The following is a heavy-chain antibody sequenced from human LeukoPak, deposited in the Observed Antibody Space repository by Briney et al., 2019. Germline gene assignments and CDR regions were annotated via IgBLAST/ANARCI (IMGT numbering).Heavy chain of an antibody. J-gene: IGHJ4*02. CDR2: IKEDGSEK. D-gene: IGHD6-19*01. V-gene: IGHV3-7*04. CDR1: GFTFSSYS. CDR3: ARARLAVSGNYFEN. Sequence: TGGSLRLSCAASGFTFSSYSMNWVRQAPGKGLEWVANIKEDGSEKYYVDSVKGRFTISRDNAKNSLYLQMNSLRVEDTAVYHCARARLAVSGNYFENWGQETLVTVSS.